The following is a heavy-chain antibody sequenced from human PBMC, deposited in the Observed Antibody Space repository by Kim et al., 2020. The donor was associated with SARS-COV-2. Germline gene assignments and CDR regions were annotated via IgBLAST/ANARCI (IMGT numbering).Heavy chain of an antibody. CDR1: GYTFTSYY. CDR2: INPSGGST. D-gene: IGHD4-17*01. V-gene: IGHV1-46*01. J-gene: IGHJ4*02. Sequence: ASVKVSCKASGYTFTSYYMHWVRQAPGQGLEWMGIINPSGGSTSYAQKFQGRVTMTRDTSTSTVYMELSSLRSEDTAVYYCALDYGDVFFDYWGQGTLVTVSS. CDR3: ALDYGDVFFDY.